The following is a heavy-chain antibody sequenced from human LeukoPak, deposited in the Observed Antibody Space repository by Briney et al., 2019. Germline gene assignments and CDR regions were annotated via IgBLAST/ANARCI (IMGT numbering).Heavy chain of an antibody. CDR2: ISGSGGST. D-gene: IGHD3-22*01. J-gene: IGHJ1*01. Sequence: GGSLRLSCAASGFTFSSYAMSWVRQAPGKGLEWVSPISGSGGSTYYADSVKGRFTISRDNSKNTLYLQMNSLRAEDTAVYYCAMVVVITTCFQHWGQGTLVTVSS. CDR3: AMVVVITTCFQH. V-gene: IGHV3-23*01. CDR1: GFTFSSYA.